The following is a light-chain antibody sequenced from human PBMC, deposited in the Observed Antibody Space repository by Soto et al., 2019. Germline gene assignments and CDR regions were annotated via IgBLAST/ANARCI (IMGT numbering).Light chain of an antibody. CDR3: QQYNNWPRT. V-gene: IGKV3-15*01. J-gene: IGKJ1*01. CDR1: QSVSSY. Sequence: EIVLTQSPATLSLSPGERATLSCRASQSVSSYLAWYQQKPGQAPRLLIYGASTRATDIPARFSGSGSGTEFTLTISSLQSEDFVVYYCQQYNNWPRTFGQGTKVDIK. CDR2: GAS.